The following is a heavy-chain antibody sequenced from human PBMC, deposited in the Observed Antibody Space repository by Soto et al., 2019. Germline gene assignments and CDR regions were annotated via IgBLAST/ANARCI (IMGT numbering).Heavy chain of an antibody. D-gene: IGHD2-8*01. Sequence: EVQLLESGGGVVQPGGSLRLSCAASGFTFSDYAMSWVRQTPGKGLQWVSGVGGSDDDKHYADSVRGRFIVSRDNSKTTLYLQMSSLRADDTAIYYCARDSTSFNGVWGPFEMWGQGTGVTVSS. V-gene: IGHV3-23*01. CDR1: GFTFSDYA. CDR3: ARDSTSFNGVWGPFEM. J-gene: IGHJ3*02. CDR2: VGGSDDDK.